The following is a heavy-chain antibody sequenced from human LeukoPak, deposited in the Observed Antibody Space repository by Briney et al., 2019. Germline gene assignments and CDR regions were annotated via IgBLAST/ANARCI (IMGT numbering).Heavy chain of an antibody. D-gene: IGHD5-18*01. V-gene: IGHV4-38-2*01. J-gene: IGHJ4*02. CDR3: ASAPRRGWYSYGFSCDY. CDR1: GYSISSGYY. CDR2: IYHSGST. Sequence: SETLSLTCAASGYSISSGYYWGWIRQPPGKGLEWIGSIYHSGSTYYNPSLKSRVTISVDTSKNQFSLKLSSVTAADTAVYYCASAPRRGWYSYGFSCDYWGQGTLVTVSS.